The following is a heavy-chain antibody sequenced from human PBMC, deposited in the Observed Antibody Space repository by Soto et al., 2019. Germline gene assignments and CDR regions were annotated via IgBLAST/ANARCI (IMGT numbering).Heavy chain of an antibody. CDR3: ARTSHLGAGMDV. CDR2: ISSSGSTI. V-gene: IGHV3-11*01. D-gene: IGHD3-10*01. J-gene: IGHJ6*02. CDR1: GFNFSDHY. Sequence: QVQLAESGGDLVKPGGSLRLSCAGSGFNFSDHYMSWVRQAPGKGLEWVSHISSSGSTIYNADSVKGRFTISRDNTKKVLYLQMNRLRVEDTAVYFCARTSHLGAGMDVWGQGTTVTVSS.